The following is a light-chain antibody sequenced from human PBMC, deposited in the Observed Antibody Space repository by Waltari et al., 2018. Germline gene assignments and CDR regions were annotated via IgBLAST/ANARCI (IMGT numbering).Light chain of an antibody. CDR2: SAS. Sequence: DIQMTQSPSSLSASVGDRVTIPCRASQNIGTYLNWYPQKPREVPRLLVYSASSLPGGVPSRFSGTASGIDFNLTITSLQPEDFGTYYCQQSYRTPYTFGQGTTLDIK. V-gene: IGKV1-39*01. CDR3: QQSYRTPYT. CDR1: QNIGTY. J-gene: IGKJ2*01.